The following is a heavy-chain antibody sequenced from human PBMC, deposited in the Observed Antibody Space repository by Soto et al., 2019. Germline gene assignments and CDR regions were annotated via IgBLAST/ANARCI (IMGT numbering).Heavy chain of an antibody. V-gene: IGHV1-2*04. Sequence: QVQLVQSEAEVRQPGASVKVSCTASGYTFTGYYLHWLRQAPGQGLEWMGWINPTSGGTRYAQKFQGWVTVTRDTSNMTAYMEVTSLKFDDTAVYFCARGFGRNSRKKALNPFDLWGQGTLVTVSS. D-gene: IGHD3-22*01. CDR3: ARGFGRNSRKKALNPFDL. CDR2: INPTSGGT. CDR1: GYTFTGYY. J-gene: IGHJ3*01.